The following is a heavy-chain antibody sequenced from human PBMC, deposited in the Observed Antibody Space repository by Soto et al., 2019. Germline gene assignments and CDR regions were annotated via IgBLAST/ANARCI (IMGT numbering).Heavy chain of an antibody. CDR2: INAGNANT. J-gene: IGHJ4*02. D-gene: IGHD6-13*01. CDR1: GYTFTSYA. Sequence: QVQLVQSGAEEKKPGASVKVSCKASGYTFTSYAMHWVRQAPGQRLEWMGWINAGNANTKYSQKFQGRVTTTRDTSAGTAYMELGSLRSEDTAVYYCAKGSIAAAGNTPFDYWGQGTLVTVSS. V-gene: IGHV1-3*05. CDR3: AKGSIAAAGNTPFDY.